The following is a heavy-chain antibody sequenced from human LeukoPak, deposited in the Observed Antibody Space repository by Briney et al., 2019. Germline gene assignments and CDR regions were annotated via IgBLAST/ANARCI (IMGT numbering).Heavy chain of an antibody. CDR3: ARYLQGYFDY. CDR1: GDSVSSNRAP. V-gene: IGHV6-1*01. Sequence: SQTLSLTCAISGDSVSSNRAPWNWIRQSPSRGLEWLGRTYYRSKWYNDYAVSVKSRITINPDTSENQFSLQLNSLTPEDTAVYYCARYLQGYFDYWGQGTLVTVSS. J-gene: IGHJ4*02. CDR2: TYYRSKWYN.